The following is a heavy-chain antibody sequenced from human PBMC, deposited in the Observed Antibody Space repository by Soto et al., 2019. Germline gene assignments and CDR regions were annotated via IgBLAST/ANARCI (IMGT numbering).Heavy chain of an antibody. V-gene: IGHV1-69*02. Sequence: QVQLVQSGAEVKKPGSSVKVSCKASGGTFSSYTISWVLQAPGQGLEWMGRIITILGIANYAQKFQGRVTITADKSTSTAYMELSSLRSEDTAVYYCAIGNCSSTSCYANWFDPWGQGTLVTVSS. CDR2: IITILGIA. D-gene: IGHD2-2*01. CDR1: GGTFSSYT. CDR3: AIGNCSSTSCYANWFDP. J-gene: IGHJ5*02.